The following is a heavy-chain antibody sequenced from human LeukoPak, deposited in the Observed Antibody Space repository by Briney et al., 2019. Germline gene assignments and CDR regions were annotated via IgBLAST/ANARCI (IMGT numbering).Heavy chain of an antibody. CDR2: IYPGDSDT. J-gene: IGHJ6*03. CDR1: GYTFNLYW. CDR3: VRQARFSGRDHYYYFYMDV. V-gene: IGHV5-51*01. D-gene: IGHD1-14*01. Sequence: GESLKISCKGFGYTFNLYWIGWVRQMPGRGLEWMGIIYPGDSDTIYSPSFQGQVTISADKSINTAYLQWSSLKASDTAMYYGVRQARFSGRDHYYYFYMDVWGKGTTVTVSS.